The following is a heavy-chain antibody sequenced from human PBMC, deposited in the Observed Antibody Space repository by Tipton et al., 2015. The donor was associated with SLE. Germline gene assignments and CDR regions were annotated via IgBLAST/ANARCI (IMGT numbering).Heavy chain of an antibody. D-gene: IGHD1-26*01. V-gene: IGHV3-48*03. Sequence: SLRLSCAASGFTFSSYGMHWVRQAPGKGLEWVSYISSSGSTIYYADSVKGRFTISRDNAKNSLYLQMNSLRAEDTAVYYCARDRELRGRWYFDLWGRGTLVTVSS. J-gene: IGHJ2*01. CDR3: ARDRELRGRWYFDL. CDR1: GFTFSSYG. CDR2: ISSSGSTI.